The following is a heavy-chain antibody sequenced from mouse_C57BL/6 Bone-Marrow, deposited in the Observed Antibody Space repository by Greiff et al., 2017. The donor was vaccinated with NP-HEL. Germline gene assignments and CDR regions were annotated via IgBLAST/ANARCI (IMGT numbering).Heavy chain of an antibody. D-gene: IGHD1-1*01. CDR1: GYTFTSYW. V-gene: IGHV1-59*01. CDR3: ARSFITTVVATDY. CDR2: IDPSDSYT. J-gene: IGHJ2*01. Sequence: VQLQQPGAELVRPGTSVKLSCKASGYTFTSYWMHWVKQRPGQGLEWIGVIDPSDSYTNYNQKFKGKATLTVDTSSSTAYMQLSSLTSEDSAVYYCARSFITTVVATDYGGQGTTLTVSS.